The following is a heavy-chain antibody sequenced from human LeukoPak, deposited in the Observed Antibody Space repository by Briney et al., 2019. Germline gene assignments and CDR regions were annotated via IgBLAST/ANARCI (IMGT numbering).Heavy chain of an antibody. CDR3: ARASLTYYDFWSGYQIDAFDI. CDR2: INPNSGGT. V-gene: IGHV1-2*02. CDR1: GYTFTGYY. D-gene: IGHD3-3*01. J-gene: IGHJ3*02. Sequence: ASVKVSCKASGYTFTGYYMHWVRQAPGQGLEWMGWINPNSGGTNYAQKFQGRVTMTRDTSISTAYMELSRLRSDDTAVYYCARASLTYYDFWSGYQIDAFDIWGQGTMVTVSS.